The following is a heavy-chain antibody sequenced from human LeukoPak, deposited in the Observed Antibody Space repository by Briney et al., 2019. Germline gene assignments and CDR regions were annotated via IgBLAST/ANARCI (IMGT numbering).Heavy chain of an antibody. CDR1: GGSVSGSSYY. CDR2: VYYTGTT. D-gene: IGHD2-2*01. V-gene: IGHV4-61*01. CDR3: ARGDCGSTTCRKFDS. J-gene: IGHJ4*02. Sequence: SETLSLTCTVSGGSVSGSSYYWSWVRQPPGKGLEWIGFVYYTGTTSYNPSLQSRVTISIDTSKNQFSLKLSSVTAADTAVYFCARGDCGSTTCRKFDSRGQGTQVTVSS.